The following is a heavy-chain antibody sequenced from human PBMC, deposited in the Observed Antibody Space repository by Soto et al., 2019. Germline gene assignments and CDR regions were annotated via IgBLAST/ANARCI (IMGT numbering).Heavy chain of an antibody. J-gene: IGHJ6*02. Sequence: QVQLVQSGAEVKKPGSSVKVSCKTSGVSFNNNGIGWVRQAPGHGLEWMGGVSPPFRTSNYARKFQGRISITADASTGTVNMELSSLTSEDTAQYYCARVLYYGSGSYSPYGMDVWGQGNTVTVS. CDR3: ARVLYYGSGSYSPYGMDV. CDR2: VSPPFRTS. V-gene: IGHV1-69*01. D-gene: IGHD3-10*01. CDR1: GVSFNNNG.